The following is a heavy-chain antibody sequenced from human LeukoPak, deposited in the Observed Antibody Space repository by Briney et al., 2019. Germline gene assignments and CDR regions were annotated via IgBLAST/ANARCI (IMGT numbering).Heavy chain of an antibody. Sequence: SETLSLTCTVSGGSISSSSYYWGWIRQPPGKGLEWIGSIYYSGSTYYNPSLKSRVTISVDTSKNQFSLKLSSVTAADMAVYYCARANNQVPIDYWGQGTLVTVSS. D-gene: IGHD2-2*01. J-gene: IGHJ4*02. V-gene: IGHV4-39*07. CDR1: GGSISSSSYY. CDR2: IYYSGST. CDR3: ARANNQVPIDY.